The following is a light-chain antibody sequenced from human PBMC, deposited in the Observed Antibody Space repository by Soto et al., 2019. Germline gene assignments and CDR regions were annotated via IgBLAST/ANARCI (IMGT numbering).Light chain of an antibody. CDR2: DST. Sequence: VMTQSPATLSVSPGERATLSCRASQSIHTSLAWYQQKSGKPPRLVIYDSTLRANGVPDRFGGSRSGTEFTLTINSLEPEDFAVYYCQQRSNWPITFGQGTRLEIK. V-gene: IGKV3-11*01. J-gene: IGKJ5*01. CDR1: QSIHTS. CDR3: QQRSNWPIT.